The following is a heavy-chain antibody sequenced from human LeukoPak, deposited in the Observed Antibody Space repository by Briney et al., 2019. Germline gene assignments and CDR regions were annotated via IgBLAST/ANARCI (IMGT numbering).Heavy chain of an antibody. D-gene: IGHD2-15*01. CDR2: IYYSGST. V-gene: IGHV4-31*03. Sequence: SETLSLTCTVSGGSISSGGYYWSWVRQHPGKGLEWIGYIYYSGSTYYNPSLKSRVTTSVDTSKNQFSLKLSSVTAADTAVYYCAGRDCSGGSCYGYYWGQGTLVTVSS. J-gene: IGHJ4*02. CDR1: GGSISSGGYY. CDR3: AGRDCSGGSCYGYY.